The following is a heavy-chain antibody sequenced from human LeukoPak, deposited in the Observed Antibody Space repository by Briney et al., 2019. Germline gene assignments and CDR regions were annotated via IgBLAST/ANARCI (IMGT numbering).Heavy chain of an antibody. D-gene: IGHD3-10*01. CDR1: GGTFSSYA. CDR3: AREGVWFGELFRKLRALDY. V-gene: IGHV1-69*13. CDR2: IIPIFGTA. Sequence: SVKVSCKASGGTFSSYAISWVRQAPGQGLEWMGGIIPIFGTANYAQKFQGRVTITADESTSTAYMELSSLRAEDTAVYYCAREGVWFGELFRKLRALDYWGQGTLVTVSS. J-gene: IGHJ4*02.